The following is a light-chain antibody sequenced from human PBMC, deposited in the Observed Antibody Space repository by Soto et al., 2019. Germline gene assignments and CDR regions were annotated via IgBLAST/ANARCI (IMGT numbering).Light chain of an antibody. J-gene: IGKJ2*01. CDR2: GAS. V-gene: IGKV1-6*01. CDR3: LQDYSYPFT. CDR1: QDIRKD. Sequence: AIQMTQSPSSLSAFVGVIVTITCRASQDIRKDLAWYQQKPGKAPQILIYGASTLQSGVASRFSGSGSGTDFTLTISSLQPEDSAGYYCLQDYSYPFTFGQGTKVDIK.